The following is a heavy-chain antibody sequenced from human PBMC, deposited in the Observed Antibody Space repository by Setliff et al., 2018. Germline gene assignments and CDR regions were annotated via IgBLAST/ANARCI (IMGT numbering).Heavy chain of an antibody. D-gene: IGHD3-22*01. CDR2: INHSGST. J-gene: IGHJ3*02. V-gene: IGHV4-34*01. CDR1: GGSFSGYY. CDR3: ARGKERITMIVVVTSGAVDI. Sequence: PSETLSLTCAVYGGSFSGYYWSWIRQPPGKGLEWIGEINHSGSTNYNPSLKSRVTISVDTSKNQFSLKLSSVTAADTAVYYCARGKERITMIVVVTSGAVDIWGQGTMVTVS.